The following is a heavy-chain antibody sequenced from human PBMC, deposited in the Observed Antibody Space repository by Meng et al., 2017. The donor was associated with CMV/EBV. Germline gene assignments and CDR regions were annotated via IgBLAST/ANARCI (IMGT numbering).Heavy chain of an antibody. V-gene: IGHV3-21*01. J-gene: IGHJ4*02. D-gene: IGHD5-12*01. CDR2: ISSSSSYI. Sequence: GESLKISCAASGFTFSSYSMNWVRHAPGKGLEWVSSISSSSSYIYYADSVKGRFTISRDNAKNSLYLQMNSLRAEDTAVYYCARGGSGYGSDYWGRGTLVTVSS. CDR3: ARGGSGYGSDY. CDR1: GFTFSSYS.